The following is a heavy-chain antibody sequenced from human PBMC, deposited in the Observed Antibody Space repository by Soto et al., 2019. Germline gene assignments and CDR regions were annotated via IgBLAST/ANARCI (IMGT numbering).Heavy chain of an antibody. CDR1: GFTFSSYG. J-gene: IGHJ5*02. CDR2: ISYDGSNK. V-gene: IGHV3-30*18. CDR3: AKDLTTDGWFDP. Sequence: PGGSLRLSCAASGFTFSSYGMHWVRQAPGKGLEWVAVISYDGSNKYYADSVKGRFTISRDNSKNTLYLQMNSLRAEDTAVYYCAKDLTTDGWFDPWGQGTLVTVSS. D-gene: IGHD2-2*01.